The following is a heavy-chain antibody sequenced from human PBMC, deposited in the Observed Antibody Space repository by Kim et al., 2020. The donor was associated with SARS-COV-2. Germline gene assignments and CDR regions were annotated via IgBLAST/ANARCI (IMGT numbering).Heavy chain of an antibody. J-gene: IGHJ6*02. CDR1: GGTFSSYA. D-gene: IGHD5-18*01. Sequence: SVKVSCKASGGTFSSYAISWVRQAPGQGLEWMGGIIPIFGTANYAQKFQGRVTITADESTSTAYMELSSLRSEDTAVYYCATPQLRTGQYYYGMDVWGQGTTVTVSS. CDR2: IIPIFGTA. CDR3: ATPQLRTGQYYYGMDV. V-gene: IGHV1-69*13.